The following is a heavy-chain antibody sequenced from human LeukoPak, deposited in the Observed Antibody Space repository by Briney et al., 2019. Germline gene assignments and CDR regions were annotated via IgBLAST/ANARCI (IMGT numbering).Heavy chain of an antibody. CDR3: ARAYAADYYYGSGSYYNDY. D-gene: IGHD3-10*01. Sequence: GASVRVSCKASGYTFTGYYMHWVRQAPGQGLEWMGWINPNSGGTNYAQKFQGRVTMTRDTSTSTAYMELSRLRSDDTAVYYCARAYAADYYYGSGSYYNDYWGQGTLVTVSS. J-gene: IGHJ4*02. CDR1: GYTFTGYY. V-gene: IGHV1-2*02. CDR2: INPNSGGT.